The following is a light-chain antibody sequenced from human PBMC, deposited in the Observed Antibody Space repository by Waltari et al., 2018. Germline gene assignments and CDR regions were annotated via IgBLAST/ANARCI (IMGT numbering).Light chain of an antibody. J-gene: IGLJ3*02. CDR2: KDT. V-gene: IGLV3-25*03. Sequence: YHQKRGQAPRLIIDKDTQRPSAIPERISGSSSGTTVTMTICGVQAEDEADYYCLSADSSGTSKVFGGGTKLTVL. CDR3: LSADSSGTSKV.